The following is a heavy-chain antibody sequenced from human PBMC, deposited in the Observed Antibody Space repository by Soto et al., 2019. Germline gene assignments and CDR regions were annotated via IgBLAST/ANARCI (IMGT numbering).Heavy chain of an antibody. CDR1: GGSINSSNW. D-gene: IGHD3-10*01. J-gene: IGHJ5*02. V-gene: IGHV4-4*02. Sequence: PSETLSLTCAVSGGSINSSNWWRWVRQPPGKGLEWIGEIYHSGSTNYNPSLKSRVTISVDKSKNQFSLKLSSVTAADTAVYYCARDLEYYYGSGTNWFDPWGQGTLVTVSS. CDR2: IYHSGST. CDR3: ARDLEYYYGSGTNWFDP.